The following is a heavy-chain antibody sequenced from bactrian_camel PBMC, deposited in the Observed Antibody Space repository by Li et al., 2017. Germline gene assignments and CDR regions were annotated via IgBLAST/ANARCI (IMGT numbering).Heavy chain of an antibody. CDR1: GDTYRSKC. Sequence: QLVESGGGSVQAGGSLTLSCEARGDTYRSKCMGWFRQAPGKDREGVAAISTSGGSSYYTDSVKDRFTSSRDNGKNTLYLQMNNLKPEDTAMYYCGARIAASCAADALRGDYFTVWGQGTQVTVS. CDR2: ISTSGGSS. D-gene: IGHD2*01. CDR3: GARIAASCAADALRGDYFTV. J-gene: IGHJ4*01. V-gene: IGHV3S28*01.